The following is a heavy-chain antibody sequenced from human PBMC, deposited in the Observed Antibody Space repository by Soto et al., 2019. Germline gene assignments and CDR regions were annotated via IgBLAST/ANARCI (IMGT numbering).Heavy chain of an antibody. CDR1: GDSISSGGYF. CDR2: IYVSGST. V-gene: IGHV4-31*03. J-gene: IGHJ4*02. CDR3: AREVDY. Sequence: QVQLQESGPGLVKPSQTLSLTCTVSGDSISSGGYFWSWIRQHTEKGLEWIGYIYVSGSTNYNPSLESRASISVDTSKNQFCLNLSPVTAEDTAVYYCAREVDYWGQGTLVTVSS.